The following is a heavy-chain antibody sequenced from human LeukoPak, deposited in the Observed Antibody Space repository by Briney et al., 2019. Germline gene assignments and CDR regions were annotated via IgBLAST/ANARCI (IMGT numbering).Heavy chain of an antibody. J-gene: IGHJ4*02. CDR2: ISAYNGNT. V-gene: IGHV1-18*01. D-gene: IGHD3-22*01. Sequence: GASVTVSCKASGYTFTSYGISWVRQAPGQGLEWMGWISAYNGNTNYAQKLQGRVTMTTDTSTSTAYMELRSLRSDDTAVYYCARDHDSSGYYSVFDYWGQGTLVTVSS. CDR1: GYTFTSYG. CDR3: ARDHDSSGYYSVFDY.